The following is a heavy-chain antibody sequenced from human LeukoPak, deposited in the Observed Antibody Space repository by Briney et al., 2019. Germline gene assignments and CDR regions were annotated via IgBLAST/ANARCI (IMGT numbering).Heavy chain of an antibody. V-gene: IGHV3-48*01. CDR1: GFTFSDYN. CDR2: MSRSGDII. D-gene: IGHD2-15*01. CDR3: ARERGVAHPFDY. J-gene: IGHJ4*02. Sequence: GGSLRLSCAASGFTFSDYNMNWVRQVPGKGLESVSYMSRSGDIIYYADSVKGRFTISRDNAKNSLYLQMNSLRAEDTAVYYCARERGVAHPFDYWGQGTLVTVSS.